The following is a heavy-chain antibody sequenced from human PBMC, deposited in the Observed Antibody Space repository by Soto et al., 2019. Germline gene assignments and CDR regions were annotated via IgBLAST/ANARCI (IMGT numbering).Heavy chain of an antibody. CDR3: ARPRERTTVTDYYYYGMDV. CDR2: IWYDGSNK. D-gene: IGHD4-17*01. Sequence: QVQLVESGGGVVQPGRSLRLSCAASGFTFSSYGMHWVRQAPGKGLEWVAVIWYDGSNKYYADSVKGRFTISRDNSKNTLYLQMNSLRAEDTAVYYCARPRERTTVTDYYYYGMDVWGQGTTVTVSS. J-gene: IGHJ6*02. CDR1: GFTFSSYG. V-gene: IGHV3-33*01.